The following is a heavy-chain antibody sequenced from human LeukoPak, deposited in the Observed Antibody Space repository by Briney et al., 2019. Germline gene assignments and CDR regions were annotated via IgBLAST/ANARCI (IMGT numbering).Heavy chain of an antibody. V-gene: IGHV3-48*03. Sequence: GGSLRLSCAASGFTFSSYEMNWVRQAPGKGLEWVSYISSRGSTIYYAESVKGRFTSSRDNAKNSLYLQMSSLRAEDTAVYYCARDYYGSGSYGPWGQGTLVTVSS. J-gene: IGHJ5*02. D-gene: IGHD3-10*01. CDR3: ARDYYGSGSYGP. CDR1: GFTFSSYE. CDR2: ISSRGSTI.